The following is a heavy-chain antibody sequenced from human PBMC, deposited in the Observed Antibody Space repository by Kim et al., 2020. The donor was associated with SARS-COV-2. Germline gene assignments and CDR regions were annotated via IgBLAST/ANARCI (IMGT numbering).Heavy chain of an antibody. D-gene: IGHD3-10*01. V-gene: IGHV4-4*09. Sequence: TPSLKRRVTISVDPSKNQSSLKLSSVTAADTAVYYCARRYYGSGSYYNDYWGQGTLVTVSS. CDR3: ARRYYGSGSYYNDY. J-gene: IGHJ4*02.